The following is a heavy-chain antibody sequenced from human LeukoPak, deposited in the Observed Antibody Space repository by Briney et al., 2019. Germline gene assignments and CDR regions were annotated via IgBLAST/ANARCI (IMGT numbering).Heavy chain of an antibody. CDR2: IYPGDSAT. V-gene: IGHV5-51*01. CDR1: GYTFTSYW. Sequence: KAGESLKISCKASGYTFTSYWIGWVGQMPGKGLEWMGIIYPGDSATRYSPSFQGQVTISADKPSSTAYLQWSSLKAADTAMYYCARRIGSGPKNDYWGQGTLVTVSS. D-gene: IGHD6-19*01. CDR3: ARRIGSGPKNDY. J-gene: IGHJ4*02.